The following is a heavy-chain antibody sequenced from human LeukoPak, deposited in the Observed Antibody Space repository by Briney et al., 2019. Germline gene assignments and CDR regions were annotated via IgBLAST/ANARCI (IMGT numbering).Heavy chain of an antibody. CDR3: ANLYPHMDV. D-gene: IGHD3-16*02. CDR1: GFSLSNYG. V-gene: IGHV3-30*02. J-gene: IGHJ6*03. Sequence: GGSLRLSCVASGFSLSNYGIHWVRQAPGKGLEWVAFVVYDGGNKFYADSVKGRFTVSRDNAKNTQYLELNSLRAEDMAIYYCANLYPHMDVWGKGTTVTVSS. CDR2: VVYDGGNK.